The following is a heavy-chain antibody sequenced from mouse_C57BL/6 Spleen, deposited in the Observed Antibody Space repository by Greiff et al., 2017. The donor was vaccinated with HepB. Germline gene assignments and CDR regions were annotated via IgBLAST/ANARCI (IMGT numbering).Heavy chain of an antibody. V-gene: IGHV1-74*01. Sequence: QVQLQQPGAELVKPGASVKVSCKASGYTFTSYWMHWVKQRPGQGLEWIGRIHPSDSDTNYNQKFKGKATLTVDKSSSTAYMQLSSLTSEDSAVYYCALITTVVGGYFDVWGTGTTVTVSS. CDR3: ALITTVVGGYFDV. J-gene: IGHJ1*03. CDR1: GYTFTSYW. CDR2: IHPSDSDT. D-gene: IGHD1-1*01.